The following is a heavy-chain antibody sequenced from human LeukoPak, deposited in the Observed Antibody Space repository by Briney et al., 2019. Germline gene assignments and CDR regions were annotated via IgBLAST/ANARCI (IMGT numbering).Heavy chain of an antibody. Sequence: PSETLSLTCAVYGGSFSGYYWSWIRQPPGKGLEWIGEISHSGSTNYNPSLKSRVTISVDTSKNQFSLKLSSVTAADTAVYYCARHSPPYLYYYYYYMDVWGKGTTVTISS. V-gene: IGHV4-34*01. D-gene: IGHD2/OR15-2a*01. J-gene: IGHJ6*03. CDR3: ARHSPPYLYYYYYYMDV. CDR1: GGSFSGYY. CDR2: ISHSGST.